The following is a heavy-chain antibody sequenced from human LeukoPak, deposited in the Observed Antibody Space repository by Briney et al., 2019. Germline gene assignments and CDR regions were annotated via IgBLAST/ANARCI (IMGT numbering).Heavy chain of an antibody. J-gene: IGHJ4*02. V-gene: IGHV3-30*02. D-gene: IGHD2/OR15-2a*01. CDR1: GFTFSHYG. Sequence: GRSLRLSCETSGFTFSHYGIHWVRQVPGMGLEWVAFIKYDGSKIYYAESVQGRFTISRDNSKNNSFLQMTRMRPQDTAVYYCATDGIPSATALANWGQGTLVTVSS. CDR2: IKYDGSKI. CDR3: ATDGIPSATALAN.